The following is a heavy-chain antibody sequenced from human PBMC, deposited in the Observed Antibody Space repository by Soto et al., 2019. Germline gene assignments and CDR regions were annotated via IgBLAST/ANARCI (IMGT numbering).Heavy chain of an antibody. CDR2: INTGNGNT. CDR3: AKVVVPATIYYYGMDV. J-gene: IGHJ6*02. Sequence: DSLKIYIKSSAYRYTSYAIHWVRQANKQRPEWMGWINTGNGNTKYSQNFQGRLTITRDTSTTTAYMELRSLRSNDTAVYYCAKVVVPATIYYYGMDVWGQGTTVTVSS. CDR1: AYRYTSYA. D-gene: IGHD2-2*01. V-gene: IGHV1-3*04.